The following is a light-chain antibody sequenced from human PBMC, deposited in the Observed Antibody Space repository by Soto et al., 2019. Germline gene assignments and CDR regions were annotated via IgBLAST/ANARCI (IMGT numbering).Light chain of an antibody. CDR1: QSFSTS. J-gene: IGKJ1*01. V-gene: IGKV1-39*01. Sequence: DIQMTQSPSSLSASVGDRVTITCRASQSFSTSLNWYQQKPGKAPKLLIYAASSLHTGVPSRFSGSGSGTHFTLTISSLQPEDCATYFCQQSYPIPRAFGQGTKVDI. CDR3: QQSYPIPRA. CDR2: AAS.